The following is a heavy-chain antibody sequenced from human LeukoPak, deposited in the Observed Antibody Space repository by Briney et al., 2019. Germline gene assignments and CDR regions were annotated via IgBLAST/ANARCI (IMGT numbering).Heavy chain of an antibody. V-gene: IGHV3-23*01. D-gene: IGHD5-18*01. CDR3: ARATAMVTRYFDY. CDR2: ISGSGAST. CDR1: GFTFSGYA. J-gene: IGHJ4*02. Sequence: GGSPRLSCAASGFTFSGYAMSWVRQAPGKGLEWVSSISGSGASTYYADSVKGRLTISRDNSENTLYLQMNSLRAEDTAVYFCARATAMVTRYFDYWGQGTLVTVSS.